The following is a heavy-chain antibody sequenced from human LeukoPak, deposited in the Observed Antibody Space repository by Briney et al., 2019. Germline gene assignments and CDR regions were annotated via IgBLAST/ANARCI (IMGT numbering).Heavy chain of an antibody. J-gene: IGHJ4*02. CDR2: INPSGGST. V-gene: IGHV1-46*01. CDR1: GYTFTSYY. CDR3: ARVFTIAARRREYYFDY. D-gene: IGHD6-6*01. Sequence: ASVTVSFTASGYTFTSYYMHWVRQAPGQGLEWMGIINPSGGSTSYAQKFQGRVTMTRDTSTSTVYMELSSLRSEDTAVYYCARVFTIAARRREYYFDYWGQGTLVTVS.